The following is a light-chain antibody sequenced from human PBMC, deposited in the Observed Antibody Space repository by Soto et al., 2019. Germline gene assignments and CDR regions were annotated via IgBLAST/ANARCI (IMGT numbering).Light chain of an antibody. V-gene: IGKV3-20*01. J-gene: IGKJ1*01. Sequence: EIVLTQSPGTLSLSPGEGATLSCRASQSINSFLAWYQQRRGQAPRLLIHGASNRATGIPDRFSGSGSGTDFTLTISRLEPEDFAVYYCQQYGGSPRTFGPGTKVDIK. CDR3: QQYGGSPRT. CDR2: GAS. CDR1: QSINSF.